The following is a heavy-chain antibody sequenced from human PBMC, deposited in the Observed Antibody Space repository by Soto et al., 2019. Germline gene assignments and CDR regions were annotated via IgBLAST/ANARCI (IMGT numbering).Heavy chain of an antibody. CDR2: FEPEAGET. CDR3: ANDIIVIPGAKGLDY. J-gene: IGHJ4*02. Sequence: ASVKVSCKVSGNTLTELSMHWVRQAPGKGPEWMGGFEPEAGETIYAQKFQGRVTITEDTSTSTAYMELSSLRSEDTAVYYCANDIIVIPGAKGLDYWGQGALVTVSS. CDR1: GNTLTELS. D-gene: IGHD2-2*01. V-gene: IGHV1-24*01.